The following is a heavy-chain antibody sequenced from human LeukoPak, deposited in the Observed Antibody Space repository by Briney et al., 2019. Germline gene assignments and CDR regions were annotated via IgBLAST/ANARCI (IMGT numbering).Heavy chain of an antibody. CDR1: GFTFSDHF. CDR3: ARSRDGSLDY. V-gene: IGHV3-72*01. D-gene: IGHD5-24*01. J-gene: IGHJ4*02. CDR2: IRNKVNSYTT. Sequence: PGGSLRLSCAASGFTFSDHFMEWVRQAPGKGLSWVGRIRNKVNSYTTEYAASVKGRFTISRDDSKNSLYLQMNSLRADDTAVYYCARSRDGSLDYWGQGTLVTVSS.